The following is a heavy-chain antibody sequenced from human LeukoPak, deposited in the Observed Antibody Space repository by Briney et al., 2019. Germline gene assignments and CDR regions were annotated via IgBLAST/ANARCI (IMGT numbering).Heavy chain of an antibody. Sequence: ASVKVSCKASGYTFTGYYMHWVRQAPGQGLEWMGWINPNSGGTNYAQKFQGRVTMTRDTSISTAYMELSRLRSDDTAMYYCARGEEASLEEITIFGVVIPYDYWGQGTLVTVSS. D-gene: IGHD3-3*01. V-gene: IGHV1-2*02. CDR2: INPNSGGT. J-gene: IGHJ4*02. CDR3: ARGEEASLEEITIFGVVIPYDY. CDR1: GYTFTGYY.